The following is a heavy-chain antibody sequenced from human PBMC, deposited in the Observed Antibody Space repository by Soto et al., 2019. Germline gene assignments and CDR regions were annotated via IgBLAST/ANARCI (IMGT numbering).Heavy chain of an antibody. CDR2: IYYSGST. CDR3: ARGPTFADCTNGVCSDY. V-gene: IGHV4-59*01. CDR1: GGSISSYY. J-gene: IGHJ4*02. D-gene: IGHD2-8*01. Sequence: PSETLSLTCTVSGGSISSYYWSWIRQPPGKGLEWIGYIYYSGSTNYNPSLKSRVTISVDTSKNQFSLKLSSVTAADTAVYYCARGPTFADCTNGVCSDYWGQGTLVTVSS.